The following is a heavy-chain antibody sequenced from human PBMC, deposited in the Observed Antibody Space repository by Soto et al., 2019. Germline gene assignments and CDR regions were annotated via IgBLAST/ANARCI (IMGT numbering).Heavy chain of an antibody. D-gene: IGHD3-10*01. V-gene: IGHV4-31*03. CDR2: IYYSGST. Sequence: SETLSLTCTVSGGSISSGGYYWSWIRQHPGKVLEWIGYIYYSGSTYYNPSLKSRVTISVDTSKNQFSLKLSSVTVADTAVYYCASSMVRGVITPYYYGMDVWGQGTTVTVSS. CDR3: ASSMVRGVITPYYYGMDV. J-gene: IGHJ6*02. CDR1: GGSISSGGYY.